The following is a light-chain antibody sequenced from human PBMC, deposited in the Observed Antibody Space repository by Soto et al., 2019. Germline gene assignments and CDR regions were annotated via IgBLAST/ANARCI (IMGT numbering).Light chain of an antibody. Sequence: QSVVPQPPSVSGTPGQGVIISCSNVGRHEVSWYQQVPGMAHKLLIHTTSQRPSGVPDRFSASKSGTSASLAIRGLQSDDEADYFCSSWDDSLSGVVFGRGTKLTVL. V-gene: IGLV1-44*01. CDR2: TTS. CDR1: NVGRHE. CDR3: SSWDDSLSGVV. J-gene: IGLJ2*01.